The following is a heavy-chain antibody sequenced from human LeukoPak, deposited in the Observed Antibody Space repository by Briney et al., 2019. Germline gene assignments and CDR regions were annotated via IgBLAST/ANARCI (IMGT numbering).Heavy chain of an antibody. CDR3: ARGGFWSGYSNHFDY. Sequence: GGSLRLSRAASGFTVSSNYMSWVRQAPGKGLEWVSAIYSGGSTYYADSVKGRFTISRDNSKNTLYLQMNSLRAEDTAVYYCARGGFWSGYSNHFDYWGQGTLVTVSS. CDR1: GFTVSSNY. V-gene: IGHV3-53*01. CDR2: IYSGGST. J-gene: IGHJ4*02. D-gene: IGHD3-3*01.